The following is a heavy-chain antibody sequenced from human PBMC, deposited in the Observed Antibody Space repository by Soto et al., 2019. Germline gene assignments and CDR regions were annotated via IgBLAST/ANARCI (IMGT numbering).Heavy chain of an antibody. CDR3: ARDDTMLRGVITFDY. CDR1: GGTFSSYT. J-gene: IGHJ4*02. D-gene: IGHD3-10*01. V-gene: IGHV1-69*08. CDR2: IIPILGIA. Sequence: QVQLVQSGAEVKKPGSSVKVSCKASGGTFSSYTISWVRQAPGQGLEWMGRIIPILGIANYAQKFQGRVTIHADKSTSTAYMELSSLRSEDTAVYYCARDDTMLRGVITFDYWGQGTLVTVSS.